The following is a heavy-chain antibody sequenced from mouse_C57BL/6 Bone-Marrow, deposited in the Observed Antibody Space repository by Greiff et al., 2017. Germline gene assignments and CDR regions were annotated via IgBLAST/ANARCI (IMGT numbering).Heavy chain of an antibody. CDR2: IHPNSGST. Sequence: VQLQQPGAELVKPGASVKLSCKASGYTFTSYWMHWVKQRPGQGLEWIGMIHPNSGSTNYNEKFKSKATLTVDKSSSTAYMQLSSLTSEDSAVYYCARRRTAQATSDYWGQGTTLTVSS. V-gene: IGHV1-64*01. J-gene: IGHJ2*01. CDR1: GYTFTSYW. D-gene: IGHD3-2*02. CDR3: ARRRTAQATSDY.